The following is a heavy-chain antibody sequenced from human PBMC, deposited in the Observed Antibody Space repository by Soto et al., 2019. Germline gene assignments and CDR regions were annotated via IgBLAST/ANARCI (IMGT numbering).Heavy chain of an antibody. V-gene: IGHV1-2*02. J-gene: IGHJ6*02. CDR2: INPKSAAT. Sequence: QVQLVQSGAEVKKSGASVKVSCKASGYSVSDCFIQWVRQAPGQGLEWVAWINPKSAATNYAKKFQGRVSLTWDTSFSTAYMELTRLRPDDTAVYYCARIKWGLDYYNGMDVWGQGTTVIVSS. CDR1: GYSVSDCF. CDR3: ARIKWGLDYYNGMDV. D-gene: IGHD1-26*01.